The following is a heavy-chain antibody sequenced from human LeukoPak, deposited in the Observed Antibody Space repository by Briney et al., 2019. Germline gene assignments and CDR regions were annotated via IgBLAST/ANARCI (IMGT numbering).Heavy chain of an antibody. CDR3: ARDWGILTGYYTRFDY. CDR2: INPNSGGT. V-gene: IGHV1-2*02. Sequence: ASVKVSCKASGYTFTGYYMHWVRQAPGQGLEWMGWINPNSGGTNYAQKFQGRVTMTTDTSTSTAYMELRSLRSDDTAVYYCARDWGILTGYYTRFDYWGQGTLVTVSS. J-gene: IGHJ4*02. D-gene: IGHD3-9*01. CDR1: GYTFTGYY.